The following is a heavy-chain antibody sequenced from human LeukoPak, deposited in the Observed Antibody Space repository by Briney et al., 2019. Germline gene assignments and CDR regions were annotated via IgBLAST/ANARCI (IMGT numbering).Heavy chain of an antibody. J-gene: IGHJ4*02. Sequence: GGSLRLSCAASGFTFDNYAMNWVRQAPGKGLEWVSGISGSGGNTYYADSVKGRFTISRDNSKNTLFLQMNSLRAEDTAFYYCAKAELGVDTFFDYWGQGTLVTVSS. CDR1: GFTFDNYA. CDR2: ISGSGGNT. CDR3: AKAELGVDTFFDY. V-gene: IGHV3-23*01. D-gene: IGHD3-3*01.